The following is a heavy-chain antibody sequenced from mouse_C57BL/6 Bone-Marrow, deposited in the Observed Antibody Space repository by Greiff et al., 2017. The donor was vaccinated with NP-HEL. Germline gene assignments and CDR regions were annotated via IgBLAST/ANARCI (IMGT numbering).Heavy chain of an antibody. D-gene: IGHD4-1*01. CDR1: GFTFSNYW. J-gene: IGHJ2*01. Sequence: DVMLVESGGGLVQPGGSMKLSCVASGFTFSNYWMNWVRQSPEKGLEWVAQIRLKSDNYATHYAESVKGRFTISRDDSKSSVYPQMNNLRAEDTGIYYCTGPGVPFDYWGQGTTLTVSS. CDR3: TGPGVPFDY. V-gene: IGHV6-3*01. CDR2: IRLKSDNYAT.